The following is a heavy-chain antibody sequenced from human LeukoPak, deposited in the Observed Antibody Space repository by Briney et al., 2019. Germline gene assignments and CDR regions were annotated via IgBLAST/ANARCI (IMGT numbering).Heavy chain of an antibody. CDR1: GGAISRYY. CDR3: ARGIAAAALPNYFDY. V-gene: IGHV4-34*01. J-gene: IGHJ4*02. D-gene: IGHD6-13*01. Sequence: SETLSLTCSVSGGAISRYYWSWIRQPPGKGLEWIGEINHSGSTNYNPSLKSRVTISVDTSKNQFSLKLSSVTAADTAVYYCARGIAAAALPNYFDYWGQGTLVTVSS. CDR2: INHSGST.